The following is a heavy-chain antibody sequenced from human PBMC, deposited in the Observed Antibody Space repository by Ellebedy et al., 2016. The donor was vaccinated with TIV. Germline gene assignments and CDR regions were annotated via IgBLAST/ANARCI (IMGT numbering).Heavy chain of an antibody. D-gene: IGHD3-22*01. CDR3: ARGNYYDGSGYYSGVYDY. J-gene: IGHJ4*02. CDR2: MNPNSGNT. Sequence: ASVKVSCKASGYTFTSYDINWVRQATGQGLEWMGWMNPNSGNTGYAQKFQGRVTMTTDTPTRTASMELRSLRSDDTAVYYCARGNYYDGSGYYSGVYDYWGQGTLVTVSS. CDR1: GYTFTSYD. V-gene: IGHV1-8*02.